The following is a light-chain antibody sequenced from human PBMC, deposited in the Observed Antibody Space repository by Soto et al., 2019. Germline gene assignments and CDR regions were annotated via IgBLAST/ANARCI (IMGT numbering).Light chain of an antibody. CDR1: QSLNIW. Sequence: DIAMTQSPSTLSASVGDRVTITCRATQSLNIWLAWYQQKPGKAPKLLISKASSLESGVPSRFSGSGSGTEFRLTISSLQPDDFATYYCQQYKAYSYTFGQGTKLEMK. V-gene: IGKV1-5*03. J-gene: IGKJ2*01. CDR2: KAS. CDR3: QQYKAYSYT.